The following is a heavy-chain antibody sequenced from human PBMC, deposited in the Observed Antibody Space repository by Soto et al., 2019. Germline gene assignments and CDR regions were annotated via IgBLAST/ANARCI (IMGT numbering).Heavy chain of an antibody. J-gene: IGHJ4*02. V-gene: IGHV1-2*02. CDR2: INPNTGGT. Sequence: QVQLVQSGAEVRKPGASVKVSCKTSGYTFTGYYVHWVRQAPGQGLEYMGWINPNTGGTKFAQKVQGRVTMTRDTSISTAYMELSWLVSDDTAVYFCARSLSTIAARPDYWGQGTLVTVSS. D-gene: IGHD6-6*01. CDR1: GYTFTGYY. CDR3: ARSLSTIAARPDY.